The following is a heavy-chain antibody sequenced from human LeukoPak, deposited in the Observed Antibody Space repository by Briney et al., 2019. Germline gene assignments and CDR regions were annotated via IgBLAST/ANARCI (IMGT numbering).Heavy chain of an antibody. CDR2: ISGSGGST. Sequence: PGGSLRLSCAASGFTFSSYAMSWVRQAPGKGLEWASAISGSGGSTYYADSVKGRFTISRDNSKNTLYLQMNSLRAEDTAVYYCAKDLVYYYDSSGYYYFDYWGQGTLVTVSS. V-gene: IGHV3-23*01. CDR3: AKDLVYYYDSSGYYYFDY. J-gene: IGHJ4*02. D-gene: IGHD3-22*01. CDR1: GFTFSSYA.